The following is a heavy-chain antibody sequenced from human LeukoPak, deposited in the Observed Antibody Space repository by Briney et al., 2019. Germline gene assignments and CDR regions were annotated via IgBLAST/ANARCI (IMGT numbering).Heavy chain of an antibody. CDR2: IYDSGST. CDR1: GGSIRSSYYY. J-gene: IGHJ5*01. V-gene: IGHV4-39*07. Sequence: SETLSLTCTVSGGSIRSSYYYWGWIRQPPGKGLEWIGSIYDSGSTYYNPSLKSRVTISVDASKNQFSLKLSSVTAGDTAVYYYARLGYSSGWYVYWGHGTLVTVSS. CDR3: ARLGYSSGWYVY. D-gene: IGHD6-19*01.